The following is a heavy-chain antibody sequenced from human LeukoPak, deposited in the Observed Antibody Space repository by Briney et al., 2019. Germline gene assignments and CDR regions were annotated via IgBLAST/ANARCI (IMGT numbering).Heavy chain of an antibody. CDR1: GFTFSGYW. J-gene: IGHJ4*02. CDR3: ARAPTNWVYFDY. V-gene: IGHV3-74*01. Sequence: GGSLRLSCAASGFTFSGYWMHCVRQTPGKGLVWVSRINGDGTSTTYADYADSVKGRFTISRDNAKNTLYLQMNSLRAEDTAVYYCARAPTNWVYFDYWGQGTLITVSS. CDR2: INGDGTST. D-gene: IGHD7-27*01.